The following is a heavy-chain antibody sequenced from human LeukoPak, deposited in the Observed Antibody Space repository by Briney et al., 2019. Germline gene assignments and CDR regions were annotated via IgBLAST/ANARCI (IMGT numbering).Heavy chain of an antibody. D-gene: IGHD3-3*02. J-gene: IGHJ5*02. Sequence: PSETLSLTCTVSSGSISSYYWSWIRQPPGKGLEWIGHVYYNGSTNYNPSLKSRVTISVDTSKNQFSLKLSSVTAADTAVYYCARPRIQNWFDPWGQGTLVTVSS. CDR1: SGSISSYY. V-gene: IGHV4-59*08. CDR3: ARPRIQNWFDP. CDR2: VYYNGST.